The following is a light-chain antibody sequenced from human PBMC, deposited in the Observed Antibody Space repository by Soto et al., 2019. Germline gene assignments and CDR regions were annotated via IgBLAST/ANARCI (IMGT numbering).Light chain of an antibody. V-gene: IGKV1-5*03. J-gene: IGKJ1*01. CDR1: QSISSW. CDR3: QQYNSYSRM. CDR2: KAS. Sequence: DIQMTQSPSTLSASVVDRITITCRASQSISSWLAWYQQKPGKAPKVLIYKASSLESGVPSRFSGSGSGTEFTLTISSLQPDDFATYYCQQYNSYSRMFGQGSKVDI.